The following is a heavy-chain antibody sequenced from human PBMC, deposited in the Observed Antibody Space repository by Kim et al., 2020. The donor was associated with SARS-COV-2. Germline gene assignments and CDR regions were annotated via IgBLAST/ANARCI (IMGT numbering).Heavy chain of an antibody. Sequence: ESLKISCKGSGYSFTSYWIGWVRQMPGKGLEWMGIIYPGDSDTRYSPSFQGQVTISADKSISTAYLQWSSLKASDTAMYYCARSGDSSGWYSYYYYGMDVWGQGTTVTVSS. CDR1: GYSFTSYW. D-gene: IGHD6-19*01. CDR2: IYPGDSDT. CDR3: ARSGDSSGWYSYYYYGMDV. V-gene: IGHV5-51*01. J-gene: IGHJ6*02.